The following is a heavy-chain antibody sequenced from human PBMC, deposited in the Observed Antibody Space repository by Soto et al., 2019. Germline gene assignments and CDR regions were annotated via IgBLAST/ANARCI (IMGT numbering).Heavy chain of an antibody. V-gene: IGHV1-69*02. J-gene: IGHJ4*02. CDR1: GDTFNSYT. CDR3: AASYGSGSRAFDY. Sequence: QVQLVQSGPEVKMTGSSVKVSCKASGDTFNSYTINWVRQAPGQGLQWMGRTIPILAMSNYALKFQGRVTITADKSTTTAYMERSRLRSDDTAVYYCAASYGSGSRAFDYWGQGTLVTVSS. CDR2: TIPILAMS. D-gene: IGHD3-10*01.